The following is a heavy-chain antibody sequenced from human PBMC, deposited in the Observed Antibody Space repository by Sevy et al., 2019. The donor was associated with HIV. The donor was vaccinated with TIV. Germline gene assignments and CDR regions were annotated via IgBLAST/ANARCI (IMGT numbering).Heavy chain of an antibody. V-gene: IGHV3-30-3*01. J-gene: IGHJ4*02. Sequence: GGSLRLSCAASGFTFSSYAMHWVRQAPGKGLEWVAVISYDGSNKYYADSVKGRFTISRDNSKNTLYLQMNSLRAGDTAVYYCARDGGDTAMVRGFDYWGQGTLVTVSS. D-gene: IGHD5-18*01. CDR1: GFTFSSYA. CDR3: ARDGGDTAMVRGFDY. CDR2: ISYDGSNK.